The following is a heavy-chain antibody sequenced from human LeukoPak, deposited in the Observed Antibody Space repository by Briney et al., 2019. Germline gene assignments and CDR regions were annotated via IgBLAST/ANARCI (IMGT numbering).Heavy chain of an antibody. D-gene: IGHD6-6*01. J-gene: IGHJ6*03. CDR3: AISAPSAPIYYYYMDV. Sequence: SETLSLTCAVSGYSISSGYYWGWTRQPPGKGLEWIGSIYHSGSTYYNPSLKSRVTISVDTSKNPFSLKLSSVTAADTAVYYCAISAPSAPIYYYYMDVWGKGTTVTVSS. CDR2: IYHSGST. CDR1: GYSISSGYY. V-gene: IGHV4-38-2*01.